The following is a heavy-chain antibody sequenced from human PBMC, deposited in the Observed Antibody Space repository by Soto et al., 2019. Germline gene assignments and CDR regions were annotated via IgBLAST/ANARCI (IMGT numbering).Heavy chain of an antibody. CDR2: IVVGSGNT. D-gene: IGHD6-6*01. CDR3: AAGKAIYKAYRSSPYYYGMDV. CDR1: GLTFTSSA. V-gene: IGHV1-58*01. Sequence: SVKVSCKASGLTFTSSAVQCVRQARGQRLEWIGWIVVGSGNTNYAQKFQERVTITRDMSTSTAYMELSSLRSEDTAVYYCAAGKAIYKAYRSSPYYYGMDVWGQGTTVTVSS. J-gene: IGHJ6*02.